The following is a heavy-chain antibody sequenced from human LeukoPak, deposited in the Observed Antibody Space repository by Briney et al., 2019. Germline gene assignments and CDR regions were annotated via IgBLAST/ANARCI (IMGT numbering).Heavy chain of an antibody. V-gene: IGHV3-30-3*01. Sequence: GRSLRLSCAASGFMFRSYALHWVRQAPGKGLEWVAVISYDGDKKYYADSVEGRFTISRDRSKSTLYLQMNSLRGEDTAVYYCAKADRIWSHYYFGLDVWGQGTAVTVSS. CDR2: ISYDGDKK. J-gene: IGHJ6*02. CDR1: GFMFRSYA. CDR3: AKADRIWSHYYFGLDV. D-gene: IGHD2-21*01.